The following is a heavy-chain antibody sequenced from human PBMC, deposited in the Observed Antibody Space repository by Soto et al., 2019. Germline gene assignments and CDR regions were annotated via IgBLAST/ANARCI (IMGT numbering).Heavy chain of an antibody. D-gene: IGHD5-18*01. J-gene: IGHJ4*02. CDR2: IASRAHNYAT. Sequence: EVELVESGGGLVQPGGSLKLSCAASGFTLSGSFIHWVRQASGKGPEWVGRIASRAHNYATAYGTSVQGRFTVSRDDSLNTAYLQMNGLKTEDTAVYFCAGLMDTLFERFDYWGRGILVTVSA. CDR3: AGLMDTLFERFDY. CDR1: GFTLSGSF. V-gene: IGHV3-73*02.